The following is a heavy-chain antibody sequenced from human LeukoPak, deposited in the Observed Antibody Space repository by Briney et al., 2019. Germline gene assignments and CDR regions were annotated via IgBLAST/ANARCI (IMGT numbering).Heavy chain of an antibody. D-gene: IGHD2-2*01. CDR1: GGSISSSSYY. CDR2: IYYSGST. CDR3: ARPEGSYCSSTSCYSAWFDP. Sequence: PAETLSLTCTVSGGSISSSSYYWGWIRQPPGKGLEWIGSIYYSGSTYYNPSLKSRVTISVDTSKNQFSLKLSSVTAADTAVYYCARPEGSYCSSTSCYSAWFDPWGQGTLVTVSS. J-gene: IGHJ5*02. V-gene: IGHV4-39*01.